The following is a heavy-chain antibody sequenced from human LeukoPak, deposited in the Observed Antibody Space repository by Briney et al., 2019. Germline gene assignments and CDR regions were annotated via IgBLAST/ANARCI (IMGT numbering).Heavy chain of an antibody. V-gene: IGHV4-59*01. D-gene: IGHD3-10*01. CDR2: IFYSGST. CDR3: ATGRDPYTTGH. CDR1: GGSIRNYY. Sequence: SETLSLTCTVSGGSIRNYYWSWIRQPPGKGLEWIGYIFYSGSTDYNPSLKSRVTISVDTSKRQFSLKLSSLAAADTAVYYCATGRDPYTTGHWGQGTLVTVSS. J-gene: IGHJ4*02.